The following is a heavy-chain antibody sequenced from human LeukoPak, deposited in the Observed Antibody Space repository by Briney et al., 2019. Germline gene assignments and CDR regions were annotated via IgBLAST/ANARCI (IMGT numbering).Heavy chain of an antibody. D-gene: IGHD3-3*02. CDR2: IRGSGGGT. J-gene: IGHJ4*02. CDR3: VKGRISPDY. V-gene: IGHV3-23*01. CDR1: GFTFSDYA. Sequence: PGGSLRLSCAASGFTFSDYAMSWVRQAPGKGLEWVSGIRGSGGGTYYADSVKGRFTISRDNSKNTVYLQMNSLRVEDTALYYCVKGRISPDYWGQGTLVTVSS.